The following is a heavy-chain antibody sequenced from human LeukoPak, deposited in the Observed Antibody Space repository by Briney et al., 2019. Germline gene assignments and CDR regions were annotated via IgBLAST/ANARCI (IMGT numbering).Heavy chain of an antibody. Sequence: SETLSLTCTVSGGSISSSSYYWGWIRQPPGKGLEWIGSIYYSGSTYYNPSLKSRVTISVDTSKNQFSLKLSSVTAADTAVYYCARHGRTYSPNYYFDYWGQGTLVTVSS. CDR3: ARHGRTYSPNYYFDY. J-gene: IGHJ4*02. CDR2: IYYSGST. D-gene: IGHD1-26*01. CDR1: GGSISSSSYY. V-gene: IGHV4-39*01.